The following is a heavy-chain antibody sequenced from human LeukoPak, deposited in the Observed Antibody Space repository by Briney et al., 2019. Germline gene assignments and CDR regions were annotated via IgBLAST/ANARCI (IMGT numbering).Heavy chain of an antibody. Sequence: PSETLSLTCTVSGGSISSYYWGWIRQPPGKGLEWIGSIYYSGSTYYNPSLKSRVTISVDMSKNQFSLKLSSVTAADTAVYYCARHGVCSSTSCYADNWFDPWGQGTLVTVSS. J-gene: IGHJ5*02. CDR1: GGSISSYY. D-gene: IGHD2-2*01. CDR3: ARHGVCSSTSCYADNWFDP. CDR2: IYYSGST. V-gene: IGHV4-39*01.